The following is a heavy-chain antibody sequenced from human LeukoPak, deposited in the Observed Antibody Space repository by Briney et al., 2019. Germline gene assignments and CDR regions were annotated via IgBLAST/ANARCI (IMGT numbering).Heavy chain of an antibody. D-gene: IGHD1-26*01. CDR2: IYYSGST. V-gene: IGHV4-31*03. CDR1: GGSISSGGYY. J-gene: IGHJ4*02. CDR3: ARLIGIVGAPDY. Sequence: SETLSLTCTVSGGSISSGGYYWSWIRQHPGKGLEWIGYIYYSGSTYYNPSLKSRVTISVDTSKNQFSLKLSSVTAADTAVYYCARLIGIVGAPDYWGQGTLVTVSS.